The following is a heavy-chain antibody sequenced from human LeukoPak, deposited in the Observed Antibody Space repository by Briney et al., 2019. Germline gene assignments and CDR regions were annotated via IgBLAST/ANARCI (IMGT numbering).Heavy chain of an antibody. J-gene: IGHJ4*02. V-gene: IGHV4-34*01. CDR2: INHRGST. D-gene: IGHD6-19*01. CDR1: GGSFSGYY. Sequence: PSETLSLTCAVYGGSFSGYYWNWIRQSPGKGLEWIGEINHRGSTHYNPSLKSRVTISVDTSKNQFSLNLRSLTAAYTAVYYCARASVAGYDSWGQGTLVTVSS. CDR3: ARASVAGYDS.